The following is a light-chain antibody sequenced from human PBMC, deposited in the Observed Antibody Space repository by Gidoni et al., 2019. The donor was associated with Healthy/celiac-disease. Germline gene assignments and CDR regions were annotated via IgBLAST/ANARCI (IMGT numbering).Light chain of an antibody. V-gene: IGLV1-40*01. CDR1: SSNIGAGYD. CDR2: GNS. J-gene: IGLJ1*01. Sequence: QSVLTPPPSGSGAPGQRVTISCTGSSSNIGAGYDVPWYQQLPGTAPKLLIYGNSNRPSGVPNRFSGSKSGTSASLAITGLQAEDEADYYCQSYDSSLSGYVFGTGTKVTVL. CDR3: QSYDSSLSGYV.